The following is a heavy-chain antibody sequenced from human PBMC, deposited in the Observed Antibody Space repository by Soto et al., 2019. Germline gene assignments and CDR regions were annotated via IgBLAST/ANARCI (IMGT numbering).Heavy chain of an antibody. D-gene: IGHD2-15*01. Sequence: GASVKVSCKASGYTFTRYNVHWVRQAPGQGLEWMAIINPSGVTTYYVQKFEGRVTLTTDTSTSTVYMELSSLRSDDTAVYYCARVRGGGSEYFFDYWGQGTLVTVSS. CDR3: ARVRGGGSEYFFDY. CDR1: GYTFTRYN. CDR2: INPSGVTT. V-gene: IGHV1-46*01. J-gene: IGHJ4*02.